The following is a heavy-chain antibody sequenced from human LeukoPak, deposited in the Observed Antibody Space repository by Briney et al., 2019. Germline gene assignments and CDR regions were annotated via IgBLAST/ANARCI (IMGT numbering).Heavy chain of an antibody. CDR2: TRDRARSHTT. J-gene: IGHJ3*02. V-gene: IGHV3-72*01. CDR1: GGSHSDYH. CDR3: AREGEEGPHSAFEI. Sequence: GGSLRLSCAASGGSHSDYHMDWVRQAPWEGLEWVARTRDRARSHTTEYAASVEGRFTISRDDSTNSVYLQMSSLKTEDTAVYYCAREGEEGPHSAFEICGQGTVVTVSS.